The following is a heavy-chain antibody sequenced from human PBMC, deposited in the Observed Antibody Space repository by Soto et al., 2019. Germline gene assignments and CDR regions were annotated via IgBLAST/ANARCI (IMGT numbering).Heavy chain of an antibody. CDR3: ATRTNN. V-gene: IGHV3-23*01. Sequence: EVRLLESGGGLVQPGGSLRLSCAASGFTFSNYFMTWVRKAPGKGLEWVSTISNSGGNTYYADSVKGRFTISRDNSENALYLQMNSLRAEDTAVYYCATRTNNWGQGTLVTVSS. CDR1: GFTFSNYF. J-gene: IGHJ4*02. D-gene: IGHD1-7*01. CDR2: ISNSGGNT.